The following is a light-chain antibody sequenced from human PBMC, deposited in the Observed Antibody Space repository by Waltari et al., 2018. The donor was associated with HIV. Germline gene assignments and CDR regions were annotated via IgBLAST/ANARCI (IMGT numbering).Light chain of an antibody. CDR3: QQYYNNPWT. J-gene: IGKJ1*01. Sequence: DFVVTQSPDSLAVSLGERASFNCSTSHSVLHIPIIKNYLAWYQQRPGQPPTLLIYWASIREAGVPDRFSGSGSGTDFTLTISRLQAEDVAVYYCQQYYNNPWTFGQGTKVEIK. CDR1: HSVLHIPIIKNY. CDR2: WAS. V-gene: IGKV4-1*01.